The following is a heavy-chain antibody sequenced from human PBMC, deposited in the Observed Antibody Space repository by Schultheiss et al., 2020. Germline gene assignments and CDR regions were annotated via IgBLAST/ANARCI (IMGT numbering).Heavy chain of an antibody. CDR3: ARTYYYGSGKGGYYYGMDV. CDR2: IIPIFGIA. V-gene: IGHV1-69*13. D-gene: IGHD3-10*01. Sequence: SVKVSCKASGGTFSSYAISWVRQAPGQGLEWMGGIIPIFGIANYAQKFQGRVTITADESTSTAYMELSSLRSEDTAVYYCARTYYYGSGKGGYYYGMDVWGQGTTVTLSS. CDR1: GGTFSSYA. J-gene: IGHJ6*02.